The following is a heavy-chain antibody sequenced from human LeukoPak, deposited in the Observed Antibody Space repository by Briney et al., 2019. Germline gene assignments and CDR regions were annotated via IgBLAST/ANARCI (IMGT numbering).Heavy chain of an antibody. CDR3: ARDLDGSGSYYTDY. CDR2: ISAYNGNT. V-gene: IGHV1-18*01. J-gene: IGHJ4*02. Sequence: ASVKVSCKASAYTCSNYGFNWVRQAPGQGLEWMGWISAYNGNTKYAQKLQGRFTMSTDTSTSTAYMELRSLTSDDTAVYYCARDLDGSGSYYTDYWGQGTLVTVSS. CDR1: AYTCSNYG. D-gene: IGHD3-10*01.